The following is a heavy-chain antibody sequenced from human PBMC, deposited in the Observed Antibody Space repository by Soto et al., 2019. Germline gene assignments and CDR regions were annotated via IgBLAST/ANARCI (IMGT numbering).Heavy chain of an antibody. Sequence: QITLKESGPPLVKPTQTLTLTCTFSGFSLTTSGVGVGWIRQPPGKALEWLALIYWNDDKRYSPSLRSRLTITKDTAKNQVVLTMTNIDPVDTATYYCAHKPHYQLLPLVDFWGPGTLVTVSS. CDR1: GFSLTTSGVG. V-gene: IGHV2-5*01. CDR3: AHKPHYQLLPLVDF. CDR2: IYWNDDK. J-gene: IGHJ4*02. D-gene: IGHD2-2*01.